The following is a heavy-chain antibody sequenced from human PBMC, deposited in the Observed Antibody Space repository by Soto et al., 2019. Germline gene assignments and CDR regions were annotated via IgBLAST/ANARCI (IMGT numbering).Heavy chain of an antibody. D-gene: IGHD3-22*01. J-gene: IGHJ4*02. V-gene: IGHV3-48*01. CDR1: GFSFNSCN. CDR2: ITSTSDVI. CDR3: ARGLDSRWFFL. Sequence: DVQLVESGGGLVQPGGSLRLSCAASGFSFNSCNMNWVRQAPGRGLEWVAFITSTSDVIIYGDYVKGRFTISRDNVKKILYLQMSSLGAEDTDVYYCARGLDSRWFFLWGQGTLVTVSS.